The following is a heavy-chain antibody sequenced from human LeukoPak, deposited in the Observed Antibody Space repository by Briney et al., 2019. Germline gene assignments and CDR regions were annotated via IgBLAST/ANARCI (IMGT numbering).Heavy chain of an antibody. CDR3: TKGLRADF. CDR1: GYTFTNYD. J-gene: IGHJ4*02. CDR2: MNPRSGSK. V-gene: IGHV1-8*01. Sequence: ASVRVSCKASGYTFTNYDVNWVRQAPGQGLEWMGWMNPRSGSKVYAQTFQGRFIMTSDNSINTAYMELTSLTSDDTAVYYCTKGLRADFWGQGTQVTVSS.